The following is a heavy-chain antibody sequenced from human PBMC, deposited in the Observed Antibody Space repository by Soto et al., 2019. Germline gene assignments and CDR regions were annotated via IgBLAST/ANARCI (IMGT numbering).Heavy chain of an antibody. V-gene: IGHV4-30-2*01. CDR1: GGSISSGGYS. D-gene: IGHD2-15*01. CDR2: IYHSGST. J-gene: IGHJ5*02. CDR3: AREVVYCSGGSCYPHWFDP. Sequence: QVQLQESGSGLVKPSQTLSLTCAVSGGSISSGGYSWSWIRQPPGKGLEWIGYIYHSGSTYYNPSLKSRVTISVDRSKNQFSLKLSSVTAADTAVYYCAREVVYCSGGSCYPHWFDPWGQGTLVTVSS.